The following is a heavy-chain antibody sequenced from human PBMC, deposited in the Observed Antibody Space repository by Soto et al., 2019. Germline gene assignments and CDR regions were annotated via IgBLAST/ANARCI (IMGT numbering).Heavy chain of an antibody. D-gene: IGHD6-6*01. CDR2: TYYRSKWYN. Sequence: PSQTLSLTCAISGDSVSSNSAAWNWIRQSPSRGLEWLGRTYYRSKWYNDYAVSVKSRITINPDTSKNQFSLQLNSVTPEDTAVYYCAREAGDVAARPSHRYYYYGMDVWGQGTTVTVSS. CDR1: GDSVSSNSAA. CDR3: AREAGDVAARPSHRYYYYGMDV. J-gene: IGHJ6*02. V-gene: IGHV6-1*01.